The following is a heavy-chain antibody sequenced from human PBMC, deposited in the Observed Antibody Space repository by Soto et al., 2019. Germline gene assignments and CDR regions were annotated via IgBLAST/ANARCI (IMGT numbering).Heavy chain of an antibody. J-gene: IGHJ4*02. CDR2: IKQDRSEK. CDR1: GFTFSSNW. CDR3: ARDLGYCSGGTCYSVLDY. D-gene: IGHD2-15*01. Sequence: GGSLRLSCAASGFTFSSNWMNWVRQAPGKGLEWVANIKQDRSEKYYVDSVKGRFTISRDNAKNSLYLQMNSLRAEDTAVYYCARDLGYCSGGTCYSVLDYWGQGTLVTVSS. V-gene: IGHV3-7*01.